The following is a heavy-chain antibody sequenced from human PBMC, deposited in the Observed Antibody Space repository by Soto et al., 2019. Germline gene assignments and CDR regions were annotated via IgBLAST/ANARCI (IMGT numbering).Heavy chain of an antibody. J-gene: IGHJ3*01. V-gene: IGHV4-31*03. CDR3: AREGGSYDSSGYVIRGAFDV. Sequence: QVQLQESGPGLVKPSQTLSLTCTVSGGSISSGDYYWNWIRQHPGKGLEWIGSIHYRGSTYYNPSLQSRLTISVDTSKSQFSLKLSSMTAADTAVYYCAREGGSYDSSGYVIRGAFDVWGQGTMVTVSS. D-gene: IGHD3-22*01. CDR2: IHYRGST. CDR1: GGSISSGDYY.